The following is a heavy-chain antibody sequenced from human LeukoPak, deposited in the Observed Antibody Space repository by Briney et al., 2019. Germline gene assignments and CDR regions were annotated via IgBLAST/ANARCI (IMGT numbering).Heavy chain of an antibody. CDR1: GYTFTGYY. Sequence: ASVKVSCKASGYTFTGYYMHWVRQAPGQGLVWMGWINPNSGGTNYAQKFQGRVTMTRDTAISTAYMELSRLRSGDTAVYYCARARIGEYGMDVWGQGTTVTVSS. CDR3: ARARIGEYGMDV. V-gene: IGHV1-2*02. CDR2: INPNSGGT. J-gene: IGHJ6*02. D-gene: IGHD3-10*01.